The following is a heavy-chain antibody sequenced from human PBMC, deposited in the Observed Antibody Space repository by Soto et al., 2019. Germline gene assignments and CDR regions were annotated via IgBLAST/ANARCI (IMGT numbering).Heavy chain of an antibody. J-gene: IGHJ5*02. CDR1: GGSFSGYY. CDR2: INHSGST. V-gene: IGHV4-34*01. Sequence: QVQLQQWGAGLLKPSETLSLTCAVYGGSFSGYYWSWIRQPPGKGLEWIGEINHSGSTNYNPSLKSRVTISVDTSKNQFSLKLSSVTAEDTAVYYCARGRWGYYYGSGSSPSWFDPWCQGTLVTVSS. CDR3: ARGRWGYYYGSGSSPSWFDP. D-gene: IGHD3-10*01.